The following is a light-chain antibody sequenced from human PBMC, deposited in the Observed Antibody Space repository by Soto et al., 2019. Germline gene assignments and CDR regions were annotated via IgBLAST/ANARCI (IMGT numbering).Light chain of an antibody. CDR1: QSVSSHY. CDR3: QQYNTFWA. Sequence: EIVLTQSPATLSLSPGGGATLSCRASQSVSSHYLAWYQQKPGQAPRLLIYGTSNRATGIPDRFSGSGSGTEFTLTISSLQPDDFATYYCQQYNTFWAVGQGNKVDIK. J-gene: IGKJ1*01. CDR2: GTS. V-gene: IGKV3D-7*01.